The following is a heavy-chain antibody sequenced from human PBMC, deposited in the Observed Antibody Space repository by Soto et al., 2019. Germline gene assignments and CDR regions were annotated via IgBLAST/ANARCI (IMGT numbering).Heavy chain of an antibody. CDR2: INTAFATT. CDR1: GYTFTDHA. J-gene: IGHJ4*02. D-gene: IGHD6-13*01. V-gene: IGHV1-3*04. CDR3: ARVRSRAFDS. Sequence: ASVKVSCKGSGYTFTDHAMHWVRQAPGQRPEWMGWINTAFATTKYSQKLEGRVTITRDTAATTVYMELSSLRSEDTAIYYCARVRSRAFDSWSQGALVTVSS.